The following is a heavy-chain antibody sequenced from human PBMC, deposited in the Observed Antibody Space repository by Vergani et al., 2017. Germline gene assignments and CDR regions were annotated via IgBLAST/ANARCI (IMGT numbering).Heavy chain of an antibody. CDR3: ARGDYGDPVGYYGMDV. CDR2: ISAYNGNT. Sequence: QVQLVQSGAEVKKPGASVKVSCKASGYTFTSYGISWVRQAPGQGLEWMGWISAYNGNTDYAQKLQGRVTLTTDTSTSTAYMELRSLRSDDAAVYYSARGDYGDPVGYYGMDVWGQGTTVTVSS. V-gene: IGHV1-18*01. J-gene: IGHJ6*02. CDR1: GYTFTSYG. D-gene: IGHD4-17*01.